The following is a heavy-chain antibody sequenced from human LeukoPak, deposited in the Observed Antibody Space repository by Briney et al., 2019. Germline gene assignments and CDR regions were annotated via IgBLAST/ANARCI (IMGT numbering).Heavy chain of an antibody. J-gene: IGHJ5*02. D-gene: IGHD3-10*01. CDR2: IYYSGST. CDR1: GGSISSGGYY. V-gene: IGHV4-31*03. CDR3: ARGGGSGRGNWFDP. Sequence: SETLSLTCTVSGGSISSGGYYWSWIRQHPGKGLEWIGYIYYSGSTYYNPSLKSRVTISVDTSKSQFSLKLSSVTAADTAMYYCARGGGSGRGNWFDPWGQGSLVIVSS.